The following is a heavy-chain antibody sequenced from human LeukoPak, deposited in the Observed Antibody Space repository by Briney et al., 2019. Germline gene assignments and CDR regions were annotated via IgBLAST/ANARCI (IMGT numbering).Heavy chain of an antibody. D-gene: IGHD2-15*01. CDR2: IYYSGST. V-gene: IGHV4-59*01. CDR3: ARDTGVVVGYFQH. Sequence: PSETLSLTCTVSGGSISTYYWSWIRQPPGKGLEWIGYIYYSGSTSYNPSLKSRITVSVDTFKNQFSLKLSSVTAADTAVYYCARDTGVVVGYFQHWGQGTLVTVSS. J-gene: IGHJ1*01. CDR1: GGSISTYY.